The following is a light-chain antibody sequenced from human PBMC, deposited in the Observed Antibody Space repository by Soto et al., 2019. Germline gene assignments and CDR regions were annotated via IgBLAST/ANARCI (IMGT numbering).Light chain of an antibody. J-gene: IGKJ1*01. CDR1: QNIATF. CDR3: QQSYVGPQP. CDR2: AAS. Sequence: QMTQSPSSLSASVGDRVTITCRASQNIATFLNWYQQRLGKATKLLIYAASDLKSGVPSRFSGSRSGTHFTPTISSLQPQDYATYYCQQSYVGPQPFGQGTKVEI. V-gene: IGKV1-39*01.